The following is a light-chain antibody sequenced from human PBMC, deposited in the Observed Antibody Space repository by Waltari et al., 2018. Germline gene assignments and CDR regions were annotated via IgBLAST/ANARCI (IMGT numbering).Light chain of an antibody. CDR2: GAS. CDR1: QSVSRA. V-gene: IGKV3-20*01. Sequence: EIVLTRSPGTLSLSLGERATVSCRASQSVSRALAWYQQKPGQAPRLLIYGASTRATGIPDRFSGSGSGTDFSLTISRVEPDDFAVYYCQHYLRLPVTFGQGTTVEI. CDR3: QHYLRLPVT. J-gene: IGKJ1*01.